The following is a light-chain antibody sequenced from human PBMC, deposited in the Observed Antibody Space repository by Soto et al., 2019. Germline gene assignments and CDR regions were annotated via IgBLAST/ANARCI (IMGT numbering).Light chain of an antibody. J-gene: IGKJ2*01. V-gene: IGKV3-20*01. CDR1: QSVNSNY. CDR2: GVF. Sequence: ETVLTQSPGTVSLSPGERATLSCRTSQSVNSNYLAWYQQKPGQAPRLLIYGVFNRATSIPDRFSCSGSGTHFTLTISGLEPEDSGLYYRQHFDGSPRTFRQGTKMEIK. CDR3: QHFDGSPRT.